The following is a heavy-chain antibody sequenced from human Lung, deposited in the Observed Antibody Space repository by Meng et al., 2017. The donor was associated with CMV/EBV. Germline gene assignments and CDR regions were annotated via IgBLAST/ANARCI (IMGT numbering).Heavy chain of an antibody. CDR3: ARGLWREYKGWFDR. J-gene: IGHJ5*02. CDR1: GYTFTGYY. V-gene: IGHV1-2*02. Sequence: ASVXVSXKASGYTFTGYYMHWVRQAPGQGLEWMGWINPNSGGTNYAQKSQGRVTMIWNTSISTAYMELSSLGSEDTAVYYCARGLWREYKGWFDRGGQGTLVTVSS. D-gene: IGHD3-3*01. CDR2: INPNSGGT.